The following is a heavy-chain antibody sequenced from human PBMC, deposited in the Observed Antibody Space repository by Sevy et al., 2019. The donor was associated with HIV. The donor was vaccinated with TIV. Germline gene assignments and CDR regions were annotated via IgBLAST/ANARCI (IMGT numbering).Heavy chain of an antibody. CDR2: IKSKNDGGTT. Sequence: GGSLRLSCAASGFTFNNAWMNWVRQAPGKGLEWVGRIKSKNDGGTTDYAAPVKGRFTVSRNDSKNTLYLQMNSLKTEDTARYYCTTDQDSSGFWGQGTLVTVSS. CDR3: TTDQDSSGF. D-gene: IGHD3-22*01. J-gene: IGHJ4*02. CDR1: GFTFNNAW. V-gene: IGHV3-15*01.